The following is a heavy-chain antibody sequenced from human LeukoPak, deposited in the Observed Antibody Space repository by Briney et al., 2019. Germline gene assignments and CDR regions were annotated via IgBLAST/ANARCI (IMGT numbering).Heavy chain of an antibody. CDR2: ISGSGGGT. J-gene: IGHJ5*02. D-gene: IGHD6-13*01. Sequence: GRSLRLSCAASGFTFGNYAMSWVRQAPGKGLEWVSAISGSGGGTYYADSVKGRFTISRDNSKNTLYLQMNSLTAEDTAVYYCARGYSSRLYNWLDPWGQGTLVTVSS. CDR3: ARGYSSRLYNWLDP. V-gene: IGHV3-23*01. CDR1: GFTFGNYA.